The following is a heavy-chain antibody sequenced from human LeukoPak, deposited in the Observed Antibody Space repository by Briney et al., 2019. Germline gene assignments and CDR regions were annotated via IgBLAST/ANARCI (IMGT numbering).Heavy chain of an antibody. Sequence: SETLSLTCTVSGGSISSGSYYWSWIRQPAGKGLEWIGRIYTSGSTNYNPSLKSRVTISVDTSKNQFSLKLSSVTAADTAVYYCARGNYDFWSGSSFDYWGQGTLVTVSS. V-gene: IGHV4-61*02. CDR2: IYTSGST. J-gene: IGHJ4*02. D-gene: IGHD3-3*01. CDR3: ARGNYDFWSGSSFDY. CDR1: GGSISSGSYY.